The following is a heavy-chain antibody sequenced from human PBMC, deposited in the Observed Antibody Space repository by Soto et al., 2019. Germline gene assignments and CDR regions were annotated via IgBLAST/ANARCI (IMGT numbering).Heavy chain of an antibody. J-gene: IGHJ6*02. CDR1: GGTFSSYA. CDR2: IIPIFGTA. Sequence: QVQLVQSGAEVKKPGSSVKVSCKASGGTFSSYAISWVRQAPGQGLEWMGGIIPIFGTANYAQKFQGRVTITADESTSTAYMELSSLTSEQTAVYYCASSNCTNGLCPDYYYYGMDVWGQGTTVTVSS. V-gene: IGHV1-69*01. CDR3: ASSNCTNGLCPDYYYYGMDV. D-gene: IGHD2-8*01.